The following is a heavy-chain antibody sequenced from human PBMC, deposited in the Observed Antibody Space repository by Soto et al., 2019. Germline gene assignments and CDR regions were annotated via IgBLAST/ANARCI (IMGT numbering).Heavy chain of an antibody. V-gene: IGHV3-7*01. D-gene: IGHD2-2*01. CDR2: IRQEGSEK. CDR1: GFTFSTYW. CDR3: VRGCGRASCPYFFDY. J-gene: IGHJ4*02. Sequence: EVQLVESGGGLVQPGGSLRLSCAASGFTFSTYWMSWVRQAPGKGLEWVATIRQEGSEKHHVDSVEGRFTISRDNAKNSMYLQTNSLRAEDTAMYYCVRGCGRASCPYFFDYWGQGTLVSVSS.